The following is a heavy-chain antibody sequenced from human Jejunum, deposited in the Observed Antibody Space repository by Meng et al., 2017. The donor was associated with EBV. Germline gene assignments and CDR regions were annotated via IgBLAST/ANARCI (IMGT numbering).Heavy chain of an antibody. Sequence: QVQLVQSGAEVKKPGALVKVPCKASGYTFTSYGISWVRQAPGQGLEWMGWISAYNGNTNYAQKLQGRVTMTTDTSTSTAYMELRSLRSDDTAVYYCARGLGFRELLNSCWFEPWGQGTLGTVSS. J-gene: IGHJ5*02. CDR3: ARGLGFRELLNSCWFEP. CDR1: GYTFTSYG. V-gene: IGHV1-18*01. D-gene: IGHD3-10*01. CDR2: ISAYNGNT.